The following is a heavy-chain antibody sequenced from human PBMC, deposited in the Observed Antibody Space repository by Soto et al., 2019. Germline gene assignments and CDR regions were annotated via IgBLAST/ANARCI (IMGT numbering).Heavy chain of an antibody. D-gene: IGHD1-1*01. CDR2: IYYSGST. J-gene: IGHJ4*02. CDR1: GGSISSYY. Sequence: SETLSLTCTVSGGSISSYYWSWIRQPPGKGLEWIGYIYYSGSTNYNPSLKSRVTISVDTSKNQFSLKLSSVTAADTAVYYCASRTGTDDIDYRGQGTLVTVSS. V-gene: IGHV4-59*08. CDR3: ASRTGTDDIDY.